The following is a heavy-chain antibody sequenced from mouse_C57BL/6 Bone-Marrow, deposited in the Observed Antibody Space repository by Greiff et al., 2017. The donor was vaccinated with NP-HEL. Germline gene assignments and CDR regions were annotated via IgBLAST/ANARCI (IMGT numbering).Heavy chain of an antibody. CDR3: ARQGSYYYGFYAMDY. CDR1: GFTFSSYG. CDR2: ISSGGSYT. V-gene: IGHV5-6*01. Sequence: EVMLVESGGDLVKPGGSLKLSCAASGFTFSSYGMSWVRQTPDKRLEWVATISSGGSYTYYPASVKGRFTISRDTAKNTLYLQMSSLKSEDTAMYYCARQGSYYYGFYAMDYWGQGTSVTVSS. D-gene: IGHD1-1*01. J-gene: IGHJ4*01.